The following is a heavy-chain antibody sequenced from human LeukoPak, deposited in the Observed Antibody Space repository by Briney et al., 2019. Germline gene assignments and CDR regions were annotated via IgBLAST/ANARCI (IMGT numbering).Heavy chain of an antibody. D-gene: IGHD6-13*01. CDR1: GGSISSYY. CDR2: IYYSGRT. CDR3: ARRGSSWFFDY. V-gene: IGHV4-59*08. J-gene: IGHJ4*02. Sequence: PSETLSLTCTVSGGSISSYYWSWIRQPPGKGLEWIGYIYYSGRTNYNPSPKSRVTISVETSNNQFSLKLSSVTAAATAVYYCARRGSSWFFDYWGQGALVTVSS.